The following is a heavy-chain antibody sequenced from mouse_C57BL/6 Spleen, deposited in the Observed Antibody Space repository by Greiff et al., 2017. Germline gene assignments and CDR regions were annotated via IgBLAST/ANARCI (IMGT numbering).Heavy chain of an antibody. V-gene: IGHV1-64*01. D-gene: IGHD2-1*01. CDR2: IHPNSGST. J-gene: IGHJ4*01. Sequence: VQLQQPGAELVKPGASVTLSCKASGYTFTSYWMHWVKQRPGQGLEWIGMIHPNSGSTNYNEKFKSKATLTVDKSSSTAYMQLSSLTSEDSAVXYCATSYGNYYAMDYWGQGTSVTVSS. CDR3: ATSYGNYYAMDY. CDR1: GYTFTSYW.